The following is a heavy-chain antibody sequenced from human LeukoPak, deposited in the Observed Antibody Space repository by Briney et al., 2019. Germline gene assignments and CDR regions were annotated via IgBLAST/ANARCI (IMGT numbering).Heavy chain of an antibody. CDR2: ISYDGRNK. Sequence: GGSLRLSCAASGFTFSSYGMHWVRQAPGKGLEWVAVISYDGRNKYYADSVKGRFTISRDNSKNTLYLQMNSLRAEDTAVYYCARVAGIVVVVAATGGYFDYWGQGTLVTVSS. V-gene: IGHV3-30*19. CDR3: ARVAGIVVVVAATGGYFDY. CDR1: GFTFSSYG. D-gene: IGHD2-15*01. J-gene: IGHJ4*02.